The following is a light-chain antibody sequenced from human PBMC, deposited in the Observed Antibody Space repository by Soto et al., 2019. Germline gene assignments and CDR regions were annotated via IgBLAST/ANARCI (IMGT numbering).Light chain of an antibody. CDR2: ANN. CDR3: QCYDNTLGANVL. J-gene: IGLJ2*01. CDR1: GSSIGAGYD. Sequence: QSVLTQPPSVSGAPGQRVTISCTGSGSSIGAGYDVHWYQQLPGTAPKLLIYANNNRPSGVPDRFSGSKSGTSASLAITGLQAEDEADYYCQCYDNTLGANVLFGGGTKLTVL. V-gene: IGLV1-40*01.